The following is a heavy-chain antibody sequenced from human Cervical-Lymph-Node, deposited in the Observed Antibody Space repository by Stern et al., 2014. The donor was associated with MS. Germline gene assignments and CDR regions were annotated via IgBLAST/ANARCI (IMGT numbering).Heavy chain of an antibody. J-gene: IGHJ4*02. CDR1: GFTFSSYG. CDR2: ISYDGSNK. Sequence: VQLVQSGGGVVQPGRSLRLSCAASGFTFSSYGMHWVRQAPGKGLEWVAVISYDGSNKYYADSVKGRFTISRDNSKNTLYLQMNSLRAEDTAVYYCAKSYGDYAPRDYWGQGTLVTVSS. V-gene: IGHV3-30*18. D-gene: IGHD4-17*01. CDR3: AKSYGDYAPRDY.